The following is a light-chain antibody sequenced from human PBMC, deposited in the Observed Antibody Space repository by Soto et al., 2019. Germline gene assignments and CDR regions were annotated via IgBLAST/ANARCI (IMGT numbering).Light chain of an antibody. J-gene: IGKJ3*01. V-gene: IGKV4-1*01. CDR3: QQYDSTPFT. Sequence: DIVMTQSPDSLAVSLGERATINCKSSQSVLYSSNNKNYLAWYQQKPGQPPKLLIYWASTRESGVPDRFSCSGSGTDLTLTIGSLQSEDVAVYYCQQYDSTPFTFGPGTKVDIK. CDR2: WAS. CDR1: QSVLYSSNNKNY.